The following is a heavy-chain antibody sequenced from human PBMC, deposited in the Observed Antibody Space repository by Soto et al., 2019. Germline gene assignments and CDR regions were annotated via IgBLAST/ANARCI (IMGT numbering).Heavy chain of an antibody. D-gene: IGHD6-6*01. CDR1: GYTFTDYW. J-gene: IGHJ4*01. CDR2: LDPKDSYT. CDR3: ARPGRSSSDY. V-gene: IGHV5-10-1*01. Sequence: GESLKISCRASGYTFTDYWISWVRQMPGKGLEWVGRLDPKDSYTDYSPSFQGQVSISYDQSLNTAHMRWRSLKTSDTAIYYCARPGRSSSDYWGHGTLVTVSS.